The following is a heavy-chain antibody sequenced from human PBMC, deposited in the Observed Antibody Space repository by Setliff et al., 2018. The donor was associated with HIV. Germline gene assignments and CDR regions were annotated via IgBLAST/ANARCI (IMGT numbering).Heavy chain of an antibody. V-gene: IGHV1-18*01. J-gene: IGHJ2*01. D-gene: IGHD1-26*01. CDR1: GYTFSNYG. CDR2: ITSYNGNT. Sequence: AASVKVSCKASGYTFSNYGITWARQAPGQGLEWMGWITSYNGNTNYAKKFKGRVTMTTDTSTSIAYMELKSLRSEDTAVYYCARDHHSGRGSNFPWYSDLWGRGTLVTVSS. CDR3: ARDHHSGRGSNFPWYSDL.